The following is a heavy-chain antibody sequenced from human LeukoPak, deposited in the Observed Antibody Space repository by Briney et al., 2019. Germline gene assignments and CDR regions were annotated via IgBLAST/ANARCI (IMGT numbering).Heavy chain of an antibody. Sequence: PGGPLRLSCAASKFTFSNYEMNWVRQAPGKGLQWVSYISTSGDTTFYADSVKGRFTISRDNANNSLYIQMNSLRAEDTALYFCARIIPKGPVTHDYWGQGTLVTVSS. V-gene: IGHV3-48*03. CDR3: ARIIPKGPVTHDY. D-gene: IGHD2-21*02. CDR2: ISTSGDTT. J-gene: IGHJ4*02. CDR1: KFTFSNYE.